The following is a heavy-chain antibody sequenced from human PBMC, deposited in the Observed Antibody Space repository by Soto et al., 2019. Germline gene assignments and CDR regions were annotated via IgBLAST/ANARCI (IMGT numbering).Heavy chain of an antibody. CDR3: ARAVFSGDTPFDP. CDR1: GFTFSSYA. CDR2: ISYDGSNK. J-gene: IGHJ5*02. Sequence: GGSLRLSCAASGFTFSSYAMHWVRQAPGKGLEWVAVISYDGSNKYYADPVKGRFTISRDNSKNTLYLQMNSLRAEDTAVYYCARAVFSGDTPFDPWGQGTLVTVS. D-gene: IGHD2-15*01. V-gene: IGHV3-30-3*01.